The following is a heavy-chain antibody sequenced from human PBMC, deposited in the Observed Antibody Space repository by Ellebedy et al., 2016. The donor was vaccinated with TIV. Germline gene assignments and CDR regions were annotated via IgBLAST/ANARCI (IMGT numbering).Heavy chain of an antibody. J-gene: IGHJ4*02. V-gene: IGHV3-7*01. CDR3: ARDQWLGRACYFDY. CDR1: GFTFSNYW. Sequence: GESLKISCEASGFTFSNYWMTWVRQAPGKGLEWVANIKQDESEKYYVGSVKGRFSISRDNAKNSLYLQMNSLRPEDTAVYYCARDQWLGRACYFDYWGQGTLLTVSS. CDR2: IKQDESEK. D-gene: IGHD6-19*01.